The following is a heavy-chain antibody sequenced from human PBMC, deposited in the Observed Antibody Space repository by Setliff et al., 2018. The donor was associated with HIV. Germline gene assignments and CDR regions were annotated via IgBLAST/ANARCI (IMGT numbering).Heavy chain of an antibody. J-gene: IGHJ4*02. V-gene: IGHV4-39*07. D-gene: IGHD1-1*01. CDR1: GGSIRSIDYF. Sequence: SETLSLTCTVSGGSIRSIDYFWGWIRQPPGKGLEWLGNIGNIYYGGTTYYNPSLKGRVTISVDTSKNQFSLNLRSVAAADTAVYYCARVGPYHGTGYFDNWGQGTLVTVSS. CDR3: ARVGPYHGTGYFDN. CDR2: IYYGGTT.